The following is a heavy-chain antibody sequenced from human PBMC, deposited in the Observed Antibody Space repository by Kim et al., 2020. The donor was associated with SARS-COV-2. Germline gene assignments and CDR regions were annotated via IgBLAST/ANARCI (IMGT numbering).Heavy chain of an antibody. D-gene: IGHD6-13*01. V-gene: IGHV2-5*02. CDR2: IYLDDDE. CDR3: AHRGRGSSWYEVAFDY. CDR1: GFPLTTSGVG. J-gene: IGHJ4*02. Sequence: SGPTLVKPTQTLTLTCTFSGFPLTTSGVGVGWIRQPPGKALEWLALIYLDDDERYSPSLKSRLTITKDISKKQVVLIMTNMDPVDTATYYCAHRGRGSSWYEVAFDYWGQGTLVTVSS.